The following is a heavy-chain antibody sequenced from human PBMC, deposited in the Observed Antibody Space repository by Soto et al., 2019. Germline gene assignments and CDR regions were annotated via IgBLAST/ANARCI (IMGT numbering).Heavy chain of an antibody. CDR2: MNPNSGNT. V-gene: IGHV1-8*01. Sequence: GASVKVSCKASGYTFSDYDINWVRQATGQGLEWLGWMNPNSGNTGYVEKFQGRVTMTRNTSASTAYMELSSLRAEDTAVYYCVSWADDSGGDYQHQPNYWGQGALVTFSS. D-gene: IGHD3-22*01. CDR3: VSWADDSGGDYQHQPNY. CDR1: GYTFSDYD. J-gene: IGHJ4*02.